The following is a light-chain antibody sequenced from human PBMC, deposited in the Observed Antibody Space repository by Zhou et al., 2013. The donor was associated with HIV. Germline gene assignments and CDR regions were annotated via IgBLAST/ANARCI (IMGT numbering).Light chain of an antibody. Sequence: DIQMTQSPSSLSASVGDRVTITCRASQGISSYLAWYQQKPGKVPKLLIYGASTLQSGVPSRFSGSGSGTDFTLTINSLQPEDVATYYCQKYNTAPWTFGQGTKVEIK. V-gene: IGKV1-27*01. J-gene: IGKJ1*01. CDR2: GAS. CDR1: QGISSY. CDR3: QKYNTAPWT.